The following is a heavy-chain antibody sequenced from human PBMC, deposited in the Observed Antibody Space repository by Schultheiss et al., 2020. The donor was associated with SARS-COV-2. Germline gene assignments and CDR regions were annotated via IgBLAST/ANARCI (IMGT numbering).Heavy chain of an antibody. CDR1: GFTFSSYS. CDR2: ISSSSSYI. D-gene: IGHD2-2*02. CDR3: ARGRGYCSSTSCYKGYYYYYYMDV. J-gene: IGHJ6*03. V-gene: IGHV3-21*01. Sequence: GGSLRLSCAASGFTFSSYSMNWVRQAPGKGLEWVSSISSSSSYIYYADSVKGRFTISRDNAKNSLYLQMNSLRAEDTAVYYCARGRGYCSSTSCYKGYYYYYYMDVWGKGTTVTVSS.